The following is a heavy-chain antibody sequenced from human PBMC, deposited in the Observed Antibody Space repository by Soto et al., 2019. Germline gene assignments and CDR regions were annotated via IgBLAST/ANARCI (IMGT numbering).Heavy chain of an antibody. D-gene: IGHD1-7*01. Sequence: PGESLKISCKGSGYSFTSYWIGWVRQMPGKGLEWMGIIYPGDSDTRYSPSFQGQVTISADKSISTAYLQWSSLKASDTAMYYCARGPIWDWNYSSPGSFGMDVWGQGTTVTVSS. CDR2: IYPGDSDT. CDR1: GYSFTSYW. V-gene: IGHV5-51*01. CDR3: ARGPIWDWNYSSPGSFGMDV. J-gene: IGHJ6*02.